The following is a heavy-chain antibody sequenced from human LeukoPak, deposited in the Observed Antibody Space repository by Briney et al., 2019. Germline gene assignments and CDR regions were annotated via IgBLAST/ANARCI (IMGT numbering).Heavy chain of an antibody. D-gene: IGHD4-17*01. CDR2: IRSKAYGGTT. V-gene: IGHV3-49*03. CDR3: TRDSPLGVTTH. Sequence: QSGGSLRLSCTASGFTFGDYAMSWFRQAPGKGLEWVGFIRSKAYGGTTEYAASVKGRFTISRDDSKSIAYLQMNSLKTEDTAVYYCTRDSPLGVTTHWGQGTLVTVSS. CDR1: GFTFGDYA. J-gene: IGHJ4*02.